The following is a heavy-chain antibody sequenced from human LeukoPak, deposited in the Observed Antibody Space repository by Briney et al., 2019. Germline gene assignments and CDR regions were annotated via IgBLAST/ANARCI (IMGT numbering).Heavy chain of an antibody. J-gene: IGHJ4*02. CDR3: ARDFGGNSDF. D-gene: IGHD4-23*01. CDR1: GFTFENYG. Sequence: SGGSLRLSCAASGFTFENYGMHWVRKVPGKGLVWVSRMNVGGSVTSYADFVKGRFTISRDIAKNTLYLQMNTLTAEDTAVYYCARDFGGNSDFWGQGTLVTVSS. V-gene: IGHV3-74*01. CDR2: MNVGGSVT.